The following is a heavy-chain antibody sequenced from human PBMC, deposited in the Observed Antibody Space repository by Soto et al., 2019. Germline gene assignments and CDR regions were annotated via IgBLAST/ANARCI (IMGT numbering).Heavy chain of an antibody. CDR2: ISYDGSNK. D-gene: IGHD3-10*01. Sequence: GGSLRLSCAASGFTFSSYGMHWVRQAPGKGLEWVAVISYDGSNKYYADSVKGRFTISRDNSKNTLYLQMNSLRAEDTAVYYCAKDTAPGLYNYYYGMDVWGQGTTVTVSS. V-gene: IGHV3-30*18. CDR1: GFTFSSYG. J-gene: IGHJ6*02. CDR3: AKDTAPGLYNYYYGMDV.